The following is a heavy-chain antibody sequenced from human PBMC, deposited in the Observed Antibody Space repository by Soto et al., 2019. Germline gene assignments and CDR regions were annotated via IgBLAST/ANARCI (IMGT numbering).Heavy chain of an antibody. Sequence: SETLSLTCAVYGGSFSGYYWSWIRQPPGKGLEWIGEINHSGSTNYNPSLKSRVTISVDTSKNQFSLKLSSVTAADTAVYYCARATHYYDSSGTPGRVYGMDVWGQGTTVTVSS. J-gene: IGHJ6*02. V-gene: IGHV4-34*01. CDR1: GGSFSGYY. CDR2: INHSGST. D-gene: IGHD3-22*01. CDR3: ARATHYYDSSGTPGRVYGMDV.